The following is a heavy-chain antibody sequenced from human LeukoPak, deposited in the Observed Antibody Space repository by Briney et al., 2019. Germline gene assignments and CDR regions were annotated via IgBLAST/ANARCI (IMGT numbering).Heavy chain of an antibody. Sequence: GGSLRLSCAASGFTFSSYGMHWVRQAPGKGLEWVAFIRFDGNNKYYADSVKGRFTISRDNSKNTLYLQMNSLRAGDTAVYYCAKDSSVYYYDSRNFDYWGQGTLVTVSS. D-gene: IGHD3-22*01. CDR1: GFTFSSYG. CDR3: AKDSSVYYYDSRNFDY. J-gene: IGHJ4*02. CDR2: IRFDGNNK. V-gene: IGHV3-30*02.